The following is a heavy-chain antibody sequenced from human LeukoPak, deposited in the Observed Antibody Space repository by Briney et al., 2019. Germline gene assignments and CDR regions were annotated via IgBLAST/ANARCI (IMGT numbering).Heavy chain of an antibody. Sequence: EASVKVSCKASVYTFTSYDINWVRQATGQGLAWMGWMNPNSGNTGYAQKFQGRVTMTRNTSISTAYMELSSLKSEDTAVYYCARGPLAVDDYWGQGALVTVSS. J-gene: IGHJ4*02. CDR1: VYTFTSYD. V-gene: IGHV1-8*01. CDR2: MNPNSGNT. CDR3: ARGPLAVDDY. D-gene: IGHD6-19*01.